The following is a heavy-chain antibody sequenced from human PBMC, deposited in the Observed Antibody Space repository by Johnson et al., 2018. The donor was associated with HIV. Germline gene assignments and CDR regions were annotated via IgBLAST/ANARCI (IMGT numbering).Heavy chain of an antibody. CDR1: GFTFDDYA. CDR2: IATTGDT. Sequence: VQLVESGGGLVQPGRSLRLSCAASGFTFDDYAMHWVRQPTGKRLEWVSGIATTGDTYYDGSVQGRFTISRENAKNSLYLQLNSLRAGDTALYYCAKDFGRYCSGGSCYSMSPWDQGTMVTVSS. V-gene: IGHV3-13*01. CDR3: AKDFGRYCSGGSCYSMSP. D-gene: IGHD2-15*01. J-gene: IGHJ3*01.